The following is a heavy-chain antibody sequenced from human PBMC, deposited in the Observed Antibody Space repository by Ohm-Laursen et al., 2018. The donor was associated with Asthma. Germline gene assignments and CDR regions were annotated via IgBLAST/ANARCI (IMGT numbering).Heavy chain of an antibody. CDR3: ARGVDTAMAGY. D-gene: IGHD5-18*01. CDR1: GFTFSIFS. J-gene: IGHJ4*02. CDR2: ISSTSSFI. V-gene: IGHV3-21*01. Sequence: SLRLSCAASGFTFSIFSMFWVRQAPGKGLEWVSSISSTSSFIYYADSVKGRFTISRDNAKNSLYLQMNSLRAEDTAVYYCARGVDTAMAGYWGQGTLVTVSS.